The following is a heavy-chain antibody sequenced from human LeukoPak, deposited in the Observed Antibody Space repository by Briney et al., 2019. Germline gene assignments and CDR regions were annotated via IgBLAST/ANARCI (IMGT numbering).Heavy chain of an antibody. D-gene: IGHD2-2*02. CDR1: GYTFTGYY. CDR3: ARDWKGCSSTSCYTFGGHDWFDP. J-gene: IGHJ5*02. CDR2: INPNSGGT. Sequence: ASVKVSCKASGYTFTGYYMHWVRQAPGQGLEWMGWINPNSGGTNYAQKFQGRVTMTRDTSISTAYMEMRRLRSDDTAVYYCARDWKGCSSTSCYTFGGHDWFDPWGQGTLVTVSS. V-gene: IGHV1-2*02.